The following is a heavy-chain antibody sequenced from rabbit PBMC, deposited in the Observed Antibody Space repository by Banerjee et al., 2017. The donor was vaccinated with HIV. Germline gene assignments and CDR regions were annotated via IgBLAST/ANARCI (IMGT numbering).Heavy chain of an antibody. CDR1: GFDFSSYY. CDR3: ARGVTMTMVTFNL. D-gene: IGHD2-1*01. CDR2: IDPVFAGT. J-gene: IGHJ4*01. Sequence: QLEESGGGLVQPGGSLKLSCKASGFDFSSYYMSWVRQAPGKGLEWIGYIDPVFAGTYYASWVNGRFTISSHNAQNTLYLQLNSLTAADTATYFCARGVTMTMVTFNLWGPGTLVTVS. V-gene: IGHV1S7*01.